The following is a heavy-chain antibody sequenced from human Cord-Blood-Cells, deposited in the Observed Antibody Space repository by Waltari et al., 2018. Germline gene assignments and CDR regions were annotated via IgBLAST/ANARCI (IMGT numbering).Heavy chain of an antibody. V-gene: IGHV1-2*06. CDR1: GYTFTGYY. D-gene: IGHD6-6*01. Sequence: QVQLVQSGAEVKKPGASVKVSCKASGYTFTGYYMPWVRQAPGQGLEWMGRINPNSGGTNYAQKFQGRVTMTRDTSISTAYMELSRLRSDDTAVYYCARESIAARFAFDIWGQGTMVTVSS. J-gene: IGHJ3*02. CDR3: ARESIAARFAFDI. CDR2: INPNSGGT.